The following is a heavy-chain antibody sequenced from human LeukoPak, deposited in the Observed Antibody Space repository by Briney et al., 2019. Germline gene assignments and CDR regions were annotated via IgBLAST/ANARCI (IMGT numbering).Heavy chain of an antibody. CDR1: GGSFSGYY. J-gene: IGHJ4*02. Sequence: SETLSLTCAVNGGSFSGYYWSWIRQPPGKGLEWIGKINDSGRTNYNPSLKSRVTISVDTSKNQFSLKLSSVTAADTAVYYCASASSGQEGFDYWGQGTLVTVSS. CDR2: INDSGRT. CDR3: ASASSGQEGFDY. V-gene: IGHV4-34*01.